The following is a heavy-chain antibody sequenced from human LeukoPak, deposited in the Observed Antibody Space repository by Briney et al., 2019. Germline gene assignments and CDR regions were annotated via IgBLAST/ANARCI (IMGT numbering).Heavy chain of an antibody. CDR2: NNPSGGST. V-gene: IGHV1-46*01. CDR1: GYTFTSYY. J-gene: IGHJ4*02. CDR3: ARSNPDIVVVVEFDY. Sequence: WASVKVSCKASGYTFTSYYMHWVRQAPGQGLEWMGINNPSGGSTSYAQKFQGRVTMTRDMSTSTVYMELSSLRSEDTAVYYCARSNPDIVVVVEFDYWGQGTLVTVSS. D-gene: IGHD2-15*01.